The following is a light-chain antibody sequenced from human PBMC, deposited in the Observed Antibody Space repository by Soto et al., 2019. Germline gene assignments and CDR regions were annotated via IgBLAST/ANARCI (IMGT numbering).Light chain of an antibody. CDR1: QSVLYSSNNKNY. CDR2: WAS. Sequence: DIVMTQSPDSLAVSLGERATINCKSSQSVLYSSNNKNYLAWYQQKPGQPPKLLIYWASTRESGVPDRFSGSRSGTEFTLTTRSLQAEDVAVYYCQQYYSTPLFTFGPGTKVDIK. V-gene: IGKV4-1*01. J-gene: IGKJ3*01. CDR3: QQYYSTPLFT.